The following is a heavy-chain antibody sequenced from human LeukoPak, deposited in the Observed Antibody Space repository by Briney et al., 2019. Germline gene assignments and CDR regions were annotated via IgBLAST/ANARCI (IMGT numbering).Heavy chain of an antibody. CDR1: GFTFGDHA. D-gene: IGHD3-3*01. Sequence: PGGSLRLSCTASGFTFGDHAMSWVRQAPGKGLEWVANIKPDGSDTYYMDSVEGRFTISRDNAMSSLYLQMNSLRAEDTAVYYCARVGYNNYDLDFWGQGTLVTVSS. CDR3: ARVGYNNYDLDF. V-gene: IGHV3-7*01. CDR2: IKPDGSDT. J-gene: IGHJ4*02.